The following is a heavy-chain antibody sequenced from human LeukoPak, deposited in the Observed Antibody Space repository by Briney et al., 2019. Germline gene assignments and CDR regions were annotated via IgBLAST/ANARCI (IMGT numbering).Heavy chain of an antibody. V-gene: IGHV3-48*03. CDR2: ISSRADTI. CDR1: GFTFISND. D-gene: IGHD3-9*01. CDR3: VSAFDYCPLIPFHF. J-gene: IGHJ4*02. Sequence: PGGSLRLSCATSGFTFISNDMSWLRQAPGKGLQWITYISSRADTIYYAASVKGRFTVSRYYSKDSLHLQMTSRRAEDTAVYYCVSAFDYCPLIPFHFGARGTRVAVSS.